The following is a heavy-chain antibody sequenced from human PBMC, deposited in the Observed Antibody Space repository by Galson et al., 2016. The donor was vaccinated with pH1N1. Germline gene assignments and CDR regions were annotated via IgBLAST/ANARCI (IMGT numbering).Heavy chain of an antibody. Sequence: TLSLTCTVSGGSISSGGYYWSWIRQHPGKGLEWIGYIFYSGSTYYNPSLKSRVTISVDTSKNQFSLKLSSVTAADTAVYYCARGVSEAGTPRLDYWGQGTLVTVSS. CDR1: GGSISSGGYY. CDR2: IFYSGST. V-gene: IGHV4-31*03. D-gene: IGHD6-19*01. CDR3: ARGVSEAGTPRLDY. J-gene: IGHJ4*02.